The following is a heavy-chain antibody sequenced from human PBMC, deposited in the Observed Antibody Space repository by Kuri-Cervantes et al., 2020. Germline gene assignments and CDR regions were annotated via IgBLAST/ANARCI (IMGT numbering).Heavy chain of an antibody. Sequence: GGSLRLSCAASGFTFEDYAMHWVRQAPGKGLEWVSGISWNSGSIGYVDSVKGRFTISRDNAKNSLYLQMNSLRAEDTAMYYCASILEVGFWGQGTLVTVSS. CDR2: ISWNSGSI. V-gene: IGHV3-9*01. CDR1: GFTFEDYA. J-gene: IGHJ4*02. D-gene: IGHD1-26*01. CDR3: ASILEVGF.